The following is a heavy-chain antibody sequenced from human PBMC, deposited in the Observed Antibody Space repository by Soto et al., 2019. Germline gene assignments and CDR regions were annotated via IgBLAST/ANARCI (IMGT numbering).Heavy chain of an antibody. CDR2: ISSRSSSYI. Sequence: GGSLRLSCAASGFTFSSYSMNWVRQAPGKGLEWVSSISSRSSSYIYYADSVKGRFTISRDNAKNSLYLQMNSLRAEDTALYYCAKDSMYSSGRLSDWGQGTLVTVSS. V-gene: IGHV3-21*04. CDR3: AKDSMYSSGRLSD. D-gene: IGHD6-19*01. J-gene: IGHJ4*02. CDR1: GFTFSSYS.